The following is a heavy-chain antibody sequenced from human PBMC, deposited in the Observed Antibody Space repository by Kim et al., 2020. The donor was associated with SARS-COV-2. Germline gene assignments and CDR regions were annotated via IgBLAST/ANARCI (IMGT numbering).Heavy chain of an antibody. CDR3: ARGRSVLWFGELLSMTPFDY. V-gene: IGHV4-34*01. Sequence: SETLSLTCAVYGGSFSGYYWSWIRQPPGKGLEWIGEINHSGSTNYNPSLKSRVTISVDTSKNQFSLKLSSVTAADTAVYYCARGRSVLWFGELLSMTPFDYWGQGTLVTVSS. CDR1: GGSFSGYY. D-gene: IGHD3-10*01. CDR2: INHSGST. J-gene: IGHJ4*02.